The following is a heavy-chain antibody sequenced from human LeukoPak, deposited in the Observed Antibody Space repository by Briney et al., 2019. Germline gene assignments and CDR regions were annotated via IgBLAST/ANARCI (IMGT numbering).Heavy chain of an antibody. V-gene: IGHV1-58*01. CDR1: GFTFTSSA. Sequence: ASVKVSFKASGFTFTSSAVQWVRQARGQRLEWIGWIVVGSGNTNYAQKFQERVTITRDMSTSTAYMELSSLRSEDTAVYYCAREAYCSSTSCYYWRGYYYYGMDVWGQGTTVTVSS. J-gene: IGHJ6*02. CDR3: AREAYCSSTSCYYWRGYYYYGMDV. D-gene: IGHD2-2*01. CDR2: IVVGSGNT.